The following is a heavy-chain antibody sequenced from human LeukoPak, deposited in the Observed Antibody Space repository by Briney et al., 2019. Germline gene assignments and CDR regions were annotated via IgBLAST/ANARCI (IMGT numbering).Heavy chain of an antibody. D-gene: IGHD3-10*02. J-gene: IGHJ6*03. Sequence: ASVKVSCKASGYTFTSYDINCVRQATGQGLEWMGWMNPNSGNTGYAQKFQGRVTMTRNTSISTAYIELSSMRSEDTAVYYCARGLGMVGGNTYYYYYYMDVWGKGTTVTVSS. CDR3: ARGLGMVGGNTYYYYYYMDV. V-gene: IGHV1-8*01. CDR2: MNPNSGNT. CDR1: GYTFTSYD.